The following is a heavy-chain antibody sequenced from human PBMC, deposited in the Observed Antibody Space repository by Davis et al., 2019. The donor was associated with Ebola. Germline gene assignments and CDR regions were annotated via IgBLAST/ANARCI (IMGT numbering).Heavy chain of an antibody. V-gene: IGHV3-53*05. D-gene: IGHD6-19*01. CDR2: IYDHST. CDR3: ATTQWLREFDN. J-gene: IGHJ4*02. Sequence: PGGSLRLSCAASGFTVSSNHMSWVRPAPGKGLEWVSVIYDHSTAYADSVRGRFIISRDKSNNTLYLEMNSLRVDDTAVYYCATTQWLREFDNWGQGTLVTVSS. CDR1: GFTVSSNH.